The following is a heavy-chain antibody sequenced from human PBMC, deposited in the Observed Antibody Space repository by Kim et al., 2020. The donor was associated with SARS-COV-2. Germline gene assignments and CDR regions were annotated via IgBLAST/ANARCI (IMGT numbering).Heavy chain of an antibody. J-gene: IGHJ4*01. D-gene: IGHD2-8*01. CDR2: IKAGGTVT. CDR3: AKVTFCTIVGADHFGA. CDR1: GFAFSSYA. V-gene: IGHV3-23*01. Sequence: GGSLRLSCAASGFAFSSYAMNWFRQAPGKGLEWVSAIKAGGTVTHHAGSVKGRFTISRDKSMNTVFLQMSSVRVEDSAIYYCAKVTFCTIVGADHFGAWGHGTLVTLSS.